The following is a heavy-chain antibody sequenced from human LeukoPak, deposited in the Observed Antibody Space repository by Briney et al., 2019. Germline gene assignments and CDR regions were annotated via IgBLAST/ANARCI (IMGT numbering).Heavy chain of an antibody. CDR3: ARDAGKIAADY. CDR2: IWYDGSNK. V-gene: IGHV3-33*01. CDR1: GFTFSSYG. Sequence: PGGSLRLSCAASGFTFSSYGMHWVRQAPGKGLEWVAVIWYDGSNKYYADSVKGRFTISRDNSKNTLYLQMNSLGAEDTAVYYCARDAGKIAADYWGQGTLVTVSS. D-gene: IGHD6-13*01. J-gene: IGHJ4*02.